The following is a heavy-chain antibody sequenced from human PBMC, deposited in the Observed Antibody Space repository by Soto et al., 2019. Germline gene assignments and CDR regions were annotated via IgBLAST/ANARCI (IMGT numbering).Heavy chain of an antibody. Sequence: QVQLQESGPGLVQPSQTLSLACTVSGGSITTVGNYWSWIRQFPGKGREWIGHISYSGSTNSNPSLRSRLSMSVDTSKTLFSLELSSVTAADTAVYYCARLLGSGNYLGIFDAFDIWGQGTVVTVSS. D-gene: IGHD1-26*01. CDR1: GGSITTVGNY. CDR3: ARLLGSGNYLGIFDAFDI. J-gene: IGHJ3*02. CDR2: ISYSGST. V-gene: IGHV4-31*03.